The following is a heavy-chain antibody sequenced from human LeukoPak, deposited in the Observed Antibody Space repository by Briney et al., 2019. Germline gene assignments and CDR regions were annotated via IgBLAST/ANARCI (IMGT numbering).Heavy chain of an antibody. V-gene: IGHV3-23*01. Sequence: GGSLRLSCAASGFTFSNYAISWVRQAPGKGREWVSPITGSGGNTYYADSVKGPFTISRDNSKNTVFLQMNSLRAEDTAVYYCAKWGDYDVLTGYYVSDYWGQGTLVTVSS. CDR2: ITGSGGNT. D-gene: IGHD3-9*01. CDR1: GFTFSNYA. J-gene: IGHJ4*02. CDR3: AKWGDYDVLTGYYVSDY.